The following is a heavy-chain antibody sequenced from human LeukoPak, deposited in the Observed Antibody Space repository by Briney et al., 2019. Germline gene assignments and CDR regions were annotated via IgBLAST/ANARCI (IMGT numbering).Heavy chain of an antibody. Sequence: GGSLRLSCAASGFTFSSYSMNWVRQAPGKGLEWVSSISSSSSYIYYADSVKGRFTISRDNSKNTLYLQMNSLRAEDTAVYYCARAPAVAGLYYFDYWGQGTLVTVSS. CDR2: ISSSSSYI. CDR1: GFTFSSYS. J-gene: IGHJ4*02. V-gene: IGHV3-21*04. CDR3: ARAPAVAGLYYFDY. D-gene: IGHD6-19*01.